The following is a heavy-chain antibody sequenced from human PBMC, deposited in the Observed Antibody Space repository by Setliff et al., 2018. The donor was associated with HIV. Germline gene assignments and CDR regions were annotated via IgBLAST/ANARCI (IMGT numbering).Heavy chain of an antibody. CDR1: GFTFSTYR. CDR3: AREIRTVYTGGHYFYGIDV. V-gene: IGHV3-21*01. Sequence: GGSLRLPCAASGFTFSTYRMNWVRQAPGKGLEWVSSISSSSSYISYADSLKGRFTISRDNAKNSLYLQMNTLRVDDTSVYYGAREIRTVYTGGHYFYGIDVWGQGTAVTVSS. J-gene: IGHJ6*02. D-gene: IGHD3-16*01. CDR2: ISSSSSYI.